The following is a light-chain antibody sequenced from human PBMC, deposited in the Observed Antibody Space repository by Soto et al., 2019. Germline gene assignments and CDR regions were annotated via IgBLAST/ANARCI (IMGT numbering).Light chain of an antibody. CDR3: LQYHYWWT. V-gene: IGKV3-15*01. CDR1: QSVSSH. J-gene: IGKJ1*01. Sequence: EIVLTQSPGTLSLSPGERATLACRSSQSVSSHSLAWYQQKPGQVPRLLIYGAYNRATGVSARFSGSGSGTEFTLTISSLQSEDFAVYYCLQYHYWWTFGQGTKVDI. CDR2: GAY.